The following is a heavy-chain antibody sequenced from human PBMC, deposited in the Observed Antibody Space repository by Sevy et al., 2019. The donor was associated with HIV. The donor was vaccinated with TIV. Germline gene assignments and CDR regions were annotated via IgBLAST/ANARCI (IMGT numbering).Heavy chain of an antibody. CDR3: AREENSVLGAIPLDS. J-gene: IGHJ4*02. D-gene: IGHD1-26*01. CDR1: GFTFSHHN. V-gene: IGHV3-48*02. CDR2: ISKSGSTT. Sequence: GGSLRLSCAASGFTFSHHNMNWVRQAPGKGLEWISYISKSGSTTYFADSVTGRFTISRDNAKNSLFLEMHSLTDEDTAVYYCAREENSVLGAIPLDSWGRGIQVTDSS.